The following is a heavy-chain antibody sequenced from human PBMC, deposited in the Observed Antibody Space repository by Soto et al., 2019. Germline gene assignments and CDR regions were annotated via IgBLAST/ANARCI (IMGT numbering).Heavy chain of an antibody. V-gene: IGHV1-18*01. J-gene: IGHJ5*02. D-gene: IGHD2-2*01. CDR1: GYTFSNYC. CDR2: ISLYSDGT. CDR3: ARVVPGAEAWFGP. Sequence: QVQLVQSGGEVKRPGASVKVSCKTPGYTFSNYCITWVRQAPGQPLEWLGWISLYSDGTNYAQKFQGRDSMTTDTSTTTAYMELRSLRSDDTAVYYCARVVPGAEAWFGPWGQGTLVTVSS.